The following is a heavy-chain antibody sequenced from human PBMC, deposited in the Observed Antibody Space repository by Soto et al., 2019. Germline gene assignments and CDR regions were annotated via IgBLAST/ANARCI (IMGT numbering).Heavy chain of an antibody. D-gene: IGHD2-2*01. V-gene: IGHV3-23*01. Sequence: GGSLRLSCVASGFVFSDYAMSWVRQAPGKGLEWVSAISAGGSDTYYADSVKGRFTVSRVNSESTLYLQMNTLRAEDTAIYYCASVPIWCGSSSCYTEGFDSWGQGTLATVSS. CDR2: ISAGGSDT. CDR3: ASVPIWCGSSSCYTEGFDS. J-gene: IGHJ4*02. CDR1: GFVFSDYA.